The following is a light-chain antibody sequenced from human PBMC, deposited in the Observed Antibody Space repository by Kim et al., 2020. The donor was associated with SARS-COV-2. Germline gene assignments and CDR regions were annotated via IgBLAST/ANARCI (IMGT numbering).Light chain of an antibody. CDR3: KSRDSSGNHLV. CDR2: AKD. J-gene: IGLJ2*01. CDR1: SLRRYY. V-gene: IGLV3-19*01. Sequence: AMGQTVRITCQGDSLRRYYASWYQQKPGQAPVLVICAKDNRPSGIPDRFSGSSSGNTASLTITGAQAEDEADYYCKSRDSSGNHLVFGGGTKLTVL.